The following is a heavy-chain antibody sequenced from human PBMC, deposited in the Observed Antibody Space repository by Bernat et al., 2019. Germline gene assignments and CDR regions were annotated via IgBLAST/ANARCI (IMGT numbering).Heavy chain of an antibody. Sequence: EVQLVQSGAEVKRPGESLKISCKGSGYSFTSYWIGWVRQMPGKGLEWMGIIYPGDSDTRYSPSFKGQVTTPANKSITPASLRGGSLKASDTAMYYGAGPGVLPAATMALDIGGQGTMVTVSS. CDR1: GYSFTSYW. CDR2: IYPGDSDT. V-gene: IGHV5-51*01. D-gene: IGHD2-2*01. J-gene: IGHJ3*02. CDR3: AGPGVLPAATMALDI.